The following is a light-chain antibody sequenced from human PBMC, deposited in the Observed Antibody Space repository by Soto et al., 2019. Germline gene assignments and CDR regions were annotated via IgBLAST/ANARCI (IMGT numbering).Light chain of an antibody. CDR3: QQYLSYPYT. CDR1: QGISSF. Sequence: AIRMTQSPSSIAASTGDRVTITCRASQGISSFLAWYQQKPGKAPKLLIFAAATLQRGAPSRFSVRGSTTDFTLPISRLQYEDFVPYYFQQYLSYPYTFGQGTKLEI. V-gene: IGKV1-8*01. CDR2: AAA. J-gene: IGKJ2*01.